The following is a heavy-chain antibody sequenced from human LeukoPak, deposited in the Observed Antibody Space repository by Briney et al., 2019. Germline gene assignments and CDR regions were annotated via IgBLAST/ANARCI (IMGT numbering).Heavy chain of an antibody. CDR3: AQTSRGCWPCPHY. J-gene: IGHJ4*02. CDR1: GFTFSSYA. Sequence: PGGSLRLSCAAPGFTFSSYAMSWVRQAPGKGLEWVSAISAGADNTYYADSVRGRFTISRDNSKNTLHLQMNSLRAEDTALYYCAQTSRGCWPCPHYWGQGTLVTVSS. V-gene: IGHV3-23*01. CDR2: ISAGADNT. D-gene: IGHD2-2*03.